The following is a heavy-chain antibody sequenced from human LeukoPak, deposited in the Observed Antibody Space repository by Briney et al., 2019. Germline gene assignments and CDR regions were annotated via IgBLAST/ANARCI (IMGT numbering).Heavy chain of an antibody. CDR1: GFTFSSYA. V-gene: IGHV3-23*01. D-gene: IGHD5/OR15-5a*01. J-gene: IGHJ4*02. CDR3: ARQKYLRGPDVEYFDY. CDR2: IGGTGVRT. Sequence: GGSLRLSCASTGFTFSSYAMSWVRQAPGKGLEWVSTIGGTGVRTYYADSVKGRFTISRDNSKNTVYLQMNSLRAEDTAVYYCARQKYLRGPDVEYFDYWGQGTLVTVSS.